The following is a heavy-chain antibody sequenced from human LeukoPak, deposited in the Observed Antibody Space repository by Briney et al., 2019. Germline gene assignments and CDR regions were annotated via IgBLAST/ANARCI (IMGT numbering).Heavy chain of an antibody. V-gene: IGHV5-51*01. CDR1: GSSFLDYW. CDR2: IFPHDANT. J-gene: IGHJ6*02. Sequence: GTPLMISCKASGSSFLDYWIWCVRQLPAKGPEWMGFIFPHDANTKYNPSFQGHVTISVDKSISTAYLKWSSLKASDTARYYCAPYGIKGCSSTNCYTSYYYYGMDVWGQGTTVTVSS. D-gene: IGHD2-2*02. CDR3: APYGIKGCSSTNCYTSYYYYGMDV.